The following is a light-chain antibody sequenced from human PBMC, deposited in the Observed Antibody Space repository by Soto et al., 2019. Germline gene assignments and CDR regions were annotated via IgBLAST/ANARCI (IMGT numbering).Light chain of an antibody. V-gene: IGLV2-14*01. J-gene: IGLJ1*01. Sequence: QSVLTQPASVSGSPGQSITISCTGTSSDVGGYNYVSWCQQHPGKAPKLMIYEVSNRPSGVSNRFSGSKSGNTASLTISGLQAEDEADYYCSSYTSSSTLEGYVFGTGTKVTVL. CDR2: EVS. CDR3: SSYTSSSTLEGYV. CDR1: SSDVGGYNY.